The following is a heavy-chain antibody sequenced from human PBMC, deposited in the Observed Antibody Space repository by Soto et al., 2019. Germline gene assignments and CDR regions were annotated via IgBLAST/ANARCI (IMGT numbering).Heavy chain of an antibody. CDR1: GGSISSSSYY. CDR3: ARALRFLEWPSGVDP. Sequence: SETLSLTCTVSGGSISSSSYYWGWIRQPPGKGLEWIGSIYYSGSTYYNPSLKSRVTISVDTSKNQFSLKLSSVTAADTAVYYCARALRFLEWPSGVDPWGQGTLVTVSS. J-gene: IGHJ5*02. CDR2: IYYSGST. D-gene: IGHD3-3*01. V-gene: IGHV4-39*01.